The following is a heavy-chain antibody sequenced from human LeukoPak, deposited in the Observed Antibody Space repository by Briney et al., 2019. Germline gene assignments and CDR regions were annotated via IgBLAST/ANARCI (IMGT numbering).Heavy chain of an antibody. CDR2: FYYTGSA. J-gene: IGHJ6*03. CDR1: GDSMSSRNYY. Sequence: PSETLSLTCTVSGDSMSSRNYYWAWIRQPPGKGLEWIGSFYYTGSAYYNPSLKSRVTISIDMSKNQFSLKLSAVTAADTAVYFCARRGCYDNSNYYYPYYMDVWGKGTTVTVSS. CDR3: ARRGCYDNSNYYYPYYMDV. V-gene: IGHV4-39*01. D-gene: IGHD3-22*01.